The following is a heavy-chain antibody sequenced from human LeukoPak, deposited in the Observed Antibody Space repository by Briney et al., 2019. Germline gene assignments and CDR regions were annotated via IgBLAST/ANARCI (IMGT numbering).Heavy chain of an antibody. CDR3: AKEYCSGGSCYPLAGYYYGMDV. D-gene: IGHD2-15*01. CDR1: GFTFSYYG. V-gene: IGHV3-23*01. J-gene: IGHJ6*02. CDR2: FGHNGGIT. Sequence: GGSLGLSCAASGFTFSYYGMSWVRQTPGKGLEWVSGFGHNGGITYADSVKGRFTISRDNSKNTLYLQMNSLRAEDTAVYYCAKEYCSGGSCYPLAGYYYGMDVWGQGTTVTVSS.